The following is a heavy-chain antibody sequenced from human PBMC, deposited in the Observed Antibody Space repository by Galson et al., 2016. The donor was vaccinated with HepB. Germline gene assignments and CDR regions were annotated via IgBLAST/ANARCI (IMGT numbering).Heavy chain of an antibody. CDR1: GGSISSGGYY. V-gene: IGHV4-61*02. Sequence: TLSLTCTASGGSISSGGYYWTWIRQPAGKGLEWIGRLHTSGSTNYNPSLKSRVTISIDKSKNQFSLRLSSVTAADTAVYYCAFSGTSGNWFDPWGQGTLVTVSP. CDR2: LHTSGST. D-gene: IGHD1-26*01. J-gene: IGHJ5*02. CDR3: AFSGTSGNWFDP.